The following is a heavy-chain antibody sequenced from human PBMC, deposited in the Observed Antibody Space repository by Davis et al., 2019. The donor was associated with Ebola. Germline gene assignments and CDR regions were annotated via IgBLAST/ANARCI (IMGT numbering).Heavy chain of an antibody. D-gene: IGHD6-6*01. V-gene: IGHV4-59*08. CDR1: GASISSYY. Sequence: GSLRLSCTVSGASISSYYWSWIRQPPGKGLEWIGYIDYSGSPNYNPPLKSRVTISVDTSKNQFSLKLSSVTAADTAVYYCARSKYSSSLYYFDYWGQGTLVTVSS. CDR2: IDYSGSP. J-gene: IGHJ4*02. CDR3: ARSKYSSSLYYFDY.